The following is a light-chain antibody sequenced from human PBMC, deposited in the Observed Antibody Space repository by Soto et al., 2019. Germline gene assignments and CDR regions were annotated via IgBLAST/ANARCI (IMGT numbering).Light chain of an antibody. Sequence: EIVLTQSPGTLSLSPGERATLSCRASQSAGNNNLAWYQQKPGQAPRFLIYDASSRATGIPDRFSGSGSGTDFTLTISRLEPEDFAVYYCQQYGSTPLTFGGGTKVDIK. V-gene: IGKV3-20*01. J-gene: IGKJ4*01. CDR2: DAS. CDR3: QQYGSTPLT. CDR1: QSAGNNN.